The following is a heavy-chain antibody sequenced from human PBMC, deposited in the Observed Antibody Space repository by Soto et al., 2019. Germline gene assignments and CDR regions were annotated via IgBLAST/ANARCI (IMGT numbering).Heavy chain of an antibody. CDR2: VYYSGTT. Sequence: SETLSLTCSVSGGSVSDKTYYWSWIRQPPGKRLEWIGYVYYSGTTNYNPSLKSRVTISVDLSKNRFSLRLSSVTTADTALYYCARTTAVPNTLRSRYFFDYWGQGTLVTV. CDR1: GGSVSDKTYY. D-gene: IGHD4-17*01. V-gene: IGHV4-61*01. CDR3: ARTTAVPNTLRSRYFFDY. J-gene: IGHJ4*02.